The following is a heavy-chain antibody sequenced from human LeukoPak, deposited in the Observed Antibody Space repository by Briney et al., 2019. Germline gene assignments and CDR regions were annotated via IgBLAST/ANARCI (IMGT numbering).Heavy chain of an antibody. D-gene: IGHD2-21*02. CDR1: GFTFSSYE. CDR3: ASVGYCGGDCYSAHFDY. CDR2: ISSSGSTI. V-gene: IGHV3-48*03. J-gene: IGHJ4*02. Sequence: GGSLRLSCAASGFTFSSYEMNWVRQAPGKGLEWVSYISSSGSTIYYADSVKGRFTISRDNAENSLYLQMNSLRAEDTAVYYCASVGYCGGDCYSAHFDYWGQGTLVTVSS.